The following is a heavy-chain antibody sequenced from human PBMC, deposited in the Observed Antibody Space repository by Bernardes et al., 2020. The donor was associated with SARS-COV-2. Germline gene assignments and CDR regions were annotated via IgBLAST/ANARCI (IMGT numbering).Heavy chain of an antibody. Sequence: SVKVSCKASGYTFTSYGISWVRQAPGRGLEWVGWISADDGNTNYAQKLQGRLTMTTDTSTSTAYMELRSLTSDDTAVYYCAREGRHWANLLDVWGQGTTVTVSS. D-gene: IGHD3-16*01. CDR3: AREGRHWANLLDV. J-gene: IGHJ6*02. V-gene: IGHV1-18*04. CDR2: ISADDGNT. CDR1: GYTFTSYG.